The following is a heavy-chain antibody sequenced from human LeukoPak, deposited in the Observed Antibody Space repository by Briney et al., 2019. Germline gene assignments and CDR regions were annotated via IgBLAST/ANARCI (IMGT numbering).Heavy chain of an antibody. V-gene: IGHV1-8*01. CDR1: GYTFNDYE. CDR3: ARWGYYYDSSGYIDY. CDR2: MNPNRGHT. J-gene: IGHJ4*02. D-gene: IGHD3-22*01. Sequence: ASVKVSCKASGYTFNDYEINWVRQVPGQGLEWMGWMNPNRGHTAYAQKFQGRVTMTRDTSRSTAYMELSSLRSEDTAVYYWARWGYYYDSSGYIDYWGQGTLVTVSS.